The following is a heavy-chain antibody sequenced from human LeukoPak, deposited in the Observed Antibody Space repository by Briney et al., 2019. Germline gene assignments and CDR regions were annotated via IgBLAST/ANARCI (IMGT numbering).Heavy chain of an antibody. D-gene: IGHD3-10*01. CDR2: IKSDGTT. CDR1: GFTFSSYW. V-gene: IGHV3-74*01. Sequence: GGSLRLSCAASGFTFSSYWMHWVRQTPGKGLVWVSRIKSDGTTIYADSVKDRFTVSRDNAKNTLYLQMNSLRAEDTATYYCARAVTYFYGSVTYDWFDPWGQGTLVTVSS. J-gene: IGHJ5*02. CDR3: ARAVTYFYGSVTYDWFDP.